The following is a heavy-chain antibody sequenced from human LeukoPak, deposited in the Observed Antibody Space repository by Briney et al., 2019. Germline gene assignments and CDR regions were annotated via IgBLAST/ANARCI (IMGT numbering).Heavy chain of an antibody. CDR1: GFTFTRYE. J-gene: IGHJ4*02. CDR2: SSSSGSTI. V-gene: IGHV3-48*03. CDR3: ARGDRYDEYYFDY. Sequence: GGSLRLSCAASGFTFTRYEMNWVRQAPGKGLEWVSHSSSSGSTIHYADSAKGRFTFSRDNAKNSLYLQMNSLRAEDTAVYYCARGDRYDEYYFDYWGQGTLVTVSS. D-gene: IGHD5-24*01.